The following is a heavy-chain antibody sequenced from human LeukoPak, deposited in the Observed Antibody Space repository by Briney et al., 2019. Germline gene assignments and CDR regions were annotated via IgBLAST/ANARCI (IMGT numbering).Heavy chain of an antibody. CDR3: ARVGVAYDSSGYYPWGYFDY. V-gene: IGHV3-21*01. J-gene: IGHJ4*02. CDR2: ISSSSSYI. CDR1: GFTFSSYS. D-gene: IGHD3-22*01. Sequence: PGGSLRLSCAASGFTFSSYSMNWVRQAPGKGLEWVSSISSSSSYIYYADSVKGRFTISRDNAKNSLYQQMNSLRAEDTAVYYCARVGVAYDSSGYYPWGYFDYWGQGTLVTVSS.